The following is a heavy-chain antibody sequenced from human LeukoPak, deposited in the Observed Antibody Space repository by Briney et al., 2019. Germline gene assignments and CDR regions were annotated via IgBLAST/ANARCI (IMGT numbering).Heavy chain of an antibody. CDR2: IYSHGGT. Sequence: GGSLRLSCAVSGFTVSNNYMSWVRQAPGKGLEWVSLIYSHGGTNYADSVKGRFTISRDNSKNTLYLQMNSLRAEDTAVYYCARDGIDRSSGTSYYYYMAVWGKGTTVTISS. CDR1: GFTVSNNY. V-gene: IGHV3-66*01. D-gene: IGHD3-22*01. J-gene: IGHJ6*03. CDR3: ARDGIDRSSGTSYYYYMAV.